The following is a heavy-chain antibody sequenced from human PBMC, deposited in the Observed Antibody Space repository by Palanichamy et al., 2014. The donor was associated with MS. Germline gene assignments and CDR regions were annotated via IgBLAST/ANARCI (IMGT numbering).Heavy chain of an antibody. V-gene: IGHV3-30-3*01. D-gene: IGHD3-3*01. CDR2: ISYDGSNK. CDR1: GFTFSSYA. J-gene: IGHJ4*02. CDR3: AREDLRHFDY. Sequence: VQLVESGGGVVQPGRSLRLSCAASGFTFSSYALHWVRQAPGKGLEWVALISYDGSNKYYADSVKGRFTISRDNSKNMLYLQMNSLRVEDTAVYYCAREDLRHFDYWGQGTLVTVSS.